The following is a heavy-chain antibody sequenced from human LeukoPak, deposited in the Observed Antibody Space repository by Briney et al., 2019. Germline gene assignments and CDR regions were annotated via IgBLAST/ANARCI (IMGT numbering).Heavy chain of an antibody. CDR2: INPNSGGT. CDR3: ASGESIAASNWFDP. CDR1: GYTFTGYY. V-gene: IGHV1-2*02. D-gene: IGHD6-6*01. Sequence: ASVKVSCKASGYTFTGYYMHWVRQAPGQGLEWMGWINPNSGGTNYAQKFQGRATMTRDTSISTAYMELSRLRSDDTAVYYCASGESIAASNWFDPWGQGTLVTVSS. J-gene: IGHJ5*02.